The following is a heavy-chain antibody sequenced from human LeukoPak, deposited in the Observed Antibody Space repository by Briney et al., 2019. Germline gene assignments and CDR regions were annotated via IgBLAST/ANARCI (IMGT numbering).Heavy chain of an antibody. CDR3: ARVALPNYYDSSGHFDY. CDR2: INPSGGST. D-gene: IGHD3-22*01. V-gene: IGHV1-46*01. CDR1: GYTFTSYY. Sequence: ASVKVSCKASGYTFTSYYMHWVRQAPGQGLEWMGMINPSGGSTSYAQKFQSRVTMTRDTSTSTVYMELSSLRSEDTALYYCARVALPNYYDSSGHFDYWGQGTLVTVSS. J-gene: IGHJ4*02.